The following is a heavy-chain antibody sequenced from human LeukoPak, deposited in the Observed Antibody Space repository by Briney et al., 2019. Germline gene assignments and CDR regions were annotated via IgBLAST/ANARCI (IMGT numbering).Heavy chain of an antibody. D-gene: IGHD6-13*01. CDR1: GFTFSSYW. V-gene: IGHV3-74*01. CDR3: AGIAAGRFDY. CDR2: INSDGSST. J-gene: IGHJ4*02. Sequence: GGALRLSCAASGFTFSSYWMHWVRQAPGKGLGWVSRINSDGSSTSYADSVKRRFTISRDNAKNTLYLQMNSLRAEDTAVYYCAGIAAGRFDYWGRGTLVTVSS.